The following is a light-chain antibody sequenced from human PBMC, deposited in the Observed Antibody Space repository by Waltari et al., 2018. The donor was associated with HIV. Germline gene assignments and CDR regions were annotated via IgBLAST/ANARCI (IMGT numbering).Light chain of an antibody. CDR2: GIA. CDR1: QGVNPSY. J-gene: IGKJ1*01. CDR3: QQYSSRPWT. V-gene: IGKV3-15*01. Sequence: EIVMTQSPAPLLVSPGGRATLPGRAWQGVNPSYLGWYQQKPGQAPRLVIYGIATRATVTPARFRGSGSGTEFTLTISSLQSEDFAVYYCQQYSSRPWTFGQGTKVEIK.